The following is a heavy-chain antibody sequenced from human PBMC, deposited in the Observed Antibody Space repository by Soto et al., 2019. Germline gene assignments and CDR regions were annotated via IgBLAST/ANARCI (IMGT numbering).Heavy chain of an antibody. Sequence: VQLVESGGGLVKPGGSLRLSCAASGFAFSDYSMNWVRQAPGKGLEWVSFIRTTSTIIYYAASVKGRFTISRDDAKNPLYLQMNSLRDEDTAVYYCAREGFSRGWRLDPWGQGTLVTVSS. CDR2: IRTTSTII. CDR1: GFAFSDYS. V-gene: IGHV3-48*02. J-gene: IGHJ5*02. D-gene: IGHD6-19*01. CDR3: AREGFSRGWRLDP.